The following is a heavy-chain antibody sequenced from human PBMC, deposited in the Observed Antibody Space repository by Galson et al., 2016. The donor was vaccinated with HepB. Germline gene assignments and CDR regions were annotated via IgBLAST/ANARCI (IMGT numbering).Heavy chain of an antibody. D-gene: IGHD4-17*01. Sequence: SLRLSCAASGFTFTTYSMNWVRQAPGKGLEWVSSITSGFSFIYYADSVKGRFTISRDNSENSLYLQMNSLRDEDTAVYYCARSYGDYGFGPDYWGQGTLVTASS. CDR3: ARSYGDYGFGPDY. V-gene: IGHV3-21*01. CDR2: ITSGFSFI. J-gene: IGHJ4*02. CDR1: GFTFTTYS.